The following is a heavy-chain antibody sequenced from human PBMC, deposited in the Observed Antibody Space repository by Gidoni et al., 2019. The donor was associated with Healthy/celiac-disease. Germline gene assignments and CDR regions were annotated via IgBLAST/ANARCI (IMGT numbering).Heavy chain of an antibody. J-gene: IGHJ5*02. V-gene: IGHV1-46*01. D-gene: IGHD2-2*01. Sequence: QVQLVQSGAEVKKPGASVKVSCKASGYTFTSYYMHWVRQAPGQGLEWMGIINPSGGSTSYAQKFQGRVTMTRDTSTSTVYMELSSLRSEDTAVYYCARGRIVVVPAATRFDPWGQGTLVTVSS. CDR2: INPSGGST. CDR1: GYTFTSYY. CDR3: ARGRIVVVPAATRFDP.